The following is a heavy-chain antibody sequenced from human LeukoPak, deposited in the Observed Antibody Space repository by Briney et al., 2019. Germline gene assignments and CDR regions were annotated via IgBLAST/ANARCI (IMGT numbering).Heavy chain of an antibody. CDR3: AELGITMIGGV. CDR2: VRPDGREQ. V-gene: IGHV3-7*01. D-gene: IGHD3-10*02. CDR1: GFTFNTYW. Sequence: GGSLRLSCSASGFTFNTYWMSWVRQAPGKGLQWVANVRPDGREQRYVDSVKGRFTISRDNAKNLVYLQMNSLGAEDTAVYYCAELGITMIGGVWGKGTTVTISS. J-gene: IGHJ6*04.